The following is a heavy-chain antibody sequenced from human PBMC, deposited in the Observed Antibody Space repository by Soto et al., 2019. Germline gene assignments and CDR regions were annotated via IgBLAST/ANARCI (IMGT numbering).Heavy chain of an antibody. CDR1: GYTFTSYG. Sequence: ASVKVSCKASGYTFTSYGISWVRQAPGQGLEWMGWISAYNGNTNYAQKLQGRVTMTTDTSTSTAYMELRSLRSDDTAVYFCARDPDGIIDFDYWGQGTQVTXSS. V-gene: IGHV1-18*01. D-gene: IGHD3-10*01. J-gene: IGHJ4*02. CDR3: ARDPDGIIDFDY. CDR2: ISAYNGNT.